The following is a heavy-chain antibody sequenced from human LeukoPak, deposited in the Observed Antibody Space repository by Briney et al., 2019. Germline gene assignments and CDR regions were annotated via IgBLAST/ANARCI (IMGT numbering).Heavy chain of an antibody. CDR1: EFTFSGYA. CDR2: ISGSGGST. CDR3: AKDSGNSGRGWFDP. V-gene: IGHV3-23*01. D-gene: IGHD1-26*01. J-gene: IGHJ5*02. Sequence: GGSLRLSCAASEFTFSGYAMSWVRQAPGKGLEWVSAISGSGGSTYYADSVKGRFTISRDNSKNTLYLQMNSLRAEDMAVYYCAKDSGNSGRGWFDPWGQGTLVTVSS.